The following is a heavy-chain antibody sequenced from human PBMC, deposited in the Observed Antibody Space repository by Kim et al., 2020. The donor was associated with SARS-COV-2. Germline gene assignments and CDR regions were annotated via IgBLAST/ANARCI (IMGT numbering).Heavy chain of an antibody. J-gene: IGHJ4*02. V-gene: IGHV1-24*01. D-gene: IGHD6-6*01. CDR2: FDPEDGET. Sequence: ASVKVSCKVSGYTLTELSMHWVRQAPGKGLEWMGGFDPEDGETIYAQKFQGRVTMTEDTSTDTAYMELSSLSSEDTAVYYCVRALYSSSSDFDYWGQGTLVTVSS. CDR1: GYTLTELS. CDR3: VRALYSSSSDFDY.